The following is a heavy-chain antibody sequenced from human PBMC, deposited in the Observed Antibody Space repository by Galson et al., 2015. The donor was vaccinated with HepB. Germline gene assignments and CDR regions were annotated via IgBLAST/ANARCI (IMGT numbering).Heavy chain of an antibody. Sequence: SVKVSCKASGYTFTSYGISWVRQVPGQGLEWMGWISAYNGNTNYAQKLQGRVTMTTDTSTSTAYMELRSLTSDDTALYYCARPRASTWVKDGLDLWGQGTMVTVSS. J-gene: IGHJ3*01. CDR3: ARPRASTWVKDGLDL. D-gene: IGHD2-2*01. CDR1: GYTFTSYG. V-gene: IGHV1-18*04. CDR2: ISAYNGNT.